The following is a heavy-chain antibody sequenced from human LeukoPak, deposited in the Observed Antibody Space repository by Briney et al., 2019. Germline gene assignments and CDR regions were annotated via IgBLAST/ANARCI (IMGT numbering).Heavy chain of an antibody. CDR3: AWSGLNYFAT. Sequence: GGSLRLSCAASGLIFSDAWMSWVRQAPGEGLEWVGRIKSKAGGETRDYGAPVKGRFTISRDDSENTVFLQLNTLKIEDTAVYYCAWSGLNYFATWGQGTLVTVSS. J-gene: IGHJ5*02. CDR2: IKSKAGGETR. D-gene: IGHD3-3*01. V-gene: IGHV3-15*01. CDR1: GLIFSDAW.